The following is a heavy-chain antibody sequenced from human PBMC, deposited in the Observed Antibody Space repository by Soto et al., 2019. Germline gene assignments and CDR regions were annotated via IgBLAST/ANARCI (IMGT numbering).Heavy chain of an antibody. CDR2: IYYSGST. V-gene: IGHV4-59*01. J-gene: IGHJ4*02. CDR3: ARRLNIVTGYPGHFDY. Sequence: PSETLSLTCTVSGGSISSYYWSWIGQRPGKGLEWIGYIYYSGSTNYNPSLKSRVTISVDTSKNQFSLKLSSVTAADTAVYYCARRLNIVTGYPGHFDYWGQGTLVTVAS. D-gene: IGHD3-9*01. CDR1: GGSISSYY.